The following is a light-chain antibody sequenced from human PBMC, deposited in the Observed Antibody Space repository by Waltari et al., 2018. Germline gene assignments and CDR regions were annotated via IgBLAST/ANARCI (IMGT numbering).Light chain of an antibody. CDR3: QHYNAYRT. V-gene: IGKV1-5*01. CDR2: AAS. Sequence: DIQMTQSPSTLSASVGDRVIIPCRASQSISTWLALYQQKPGKAPKLLIFAASSLQTGVPSRFSGSGSGTEFTLTINSLQPDDFATYYCQHYNAYRTFGQGTKVEIK. J-gene: IGKJ1*01. CDR1: QSISTW.